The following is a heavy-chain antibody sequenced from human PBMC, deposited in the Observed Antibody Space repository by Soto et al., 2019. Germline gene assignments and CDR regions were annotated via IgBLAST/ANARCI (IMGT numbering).Heavy chain of an antibody. CDR3: ARDEWSYDFRSLGY. CDR2: IWYDGSNK. V-gene: IGHV3-33*01. Sequence: GGSLRLSCAASGFTFSSYGMHWVRQAPGKGLEWVAVIWYDGSNKYYADSVKGRFTISRDNSKNTLYLQMNSLRAEDTAVYYCARDEWSYDFRSLGYWGQGTLVTVSS. D-gene: IGHD3-3*01. CDR1: GFTFSSYG. J-gene: IGHJ4*02.